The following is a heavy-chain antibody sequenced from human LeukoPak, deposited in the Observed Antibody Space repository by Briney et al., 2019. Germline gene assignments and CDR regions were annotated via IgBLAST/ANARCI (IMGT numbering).Heavy chain of an antibody. Sequence: SETLSLTCAVYGGSFSGYYWSWIRQPPGKGLEWIGEINHSGSTNYNPSLKSRVTISVDTSKNQFSLKLSSVTAADTAVYYCAREVRDGYNFDYYFDYWGQGTLVTVSS. D-gene: IGHD5-24*01. J-gene: IGHJ4*02. CDR2: INHSGST. CDR1: GGSFSGYY. V-gene: IGHV4-34*01. CDR3: AREVRDGYNFDYYFDY.